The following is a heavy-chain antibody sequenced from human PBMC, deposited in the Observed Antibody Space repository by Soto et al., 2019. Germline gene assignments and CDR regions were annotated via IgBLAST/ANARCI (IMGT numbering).Heavy chain of an antibody. D-gene: IGHD2-8*01. J-gene: IGHJ4*02. Sequence: GGSLRLSCAASGFFFTTYPMNWVRQAPGKELEWIAYITGSSDTIYYADSVKGRFTISRDNAKSSLYLQMNSLRDEDTAVHYCARVDNGNTGADYWGQGTLVTASS. CDR2: ITGSSDTI. CDR1: GFFFTTYP. V-gene: IGHV3-48*02. CDR3: ARVDNGNTGADY.